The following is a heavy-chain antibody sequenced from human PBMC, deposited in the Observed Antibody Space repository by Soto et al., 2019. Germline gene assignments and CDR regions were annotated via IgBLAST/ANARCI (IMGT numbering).Heavy chain of an antibody. Sequence: SETLSLTCTVSGDSFTGNYWIWIRQPPGKGLEWIGYIYSSGATNYRSSLRSRVTMSVDSSKNQFSLNLTSVTAADTAVYYCARQTIFGVVTLDFWGRGTLVTVSS. J-gene: IGHJ4*02. V-gene: IGHV4-59*01. CDR3: ARQTIFGVVTLDF. D-gene: IGHD3-3*01. CDR2: IYSSGAT. CDR1: GDSFTGNY.